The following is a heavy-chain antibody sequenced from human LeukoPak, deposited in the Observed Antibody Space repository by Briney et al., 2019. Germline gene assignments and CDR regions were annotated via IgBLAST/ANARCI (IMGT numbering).Heavy chain of an antibody. V-gene: IGHV4-34*01. D-gene: IGHD3-22*01. Sequence: SETLSLTCAVYGGSFSGYYWNWIRQPPGKGLERIGEINHSGSTNYNPSLKSRVTISVDTSKNQFSLKLSSVTAADTAVYYCARGPWPSSGSPKYFQHWGQGTVVTVSS. CDR3: ARGPWPSSGSPKYFQH. CDR1: GGSFSGYY. J-gene: IGHJ1*01. CDR2: INHSGST.